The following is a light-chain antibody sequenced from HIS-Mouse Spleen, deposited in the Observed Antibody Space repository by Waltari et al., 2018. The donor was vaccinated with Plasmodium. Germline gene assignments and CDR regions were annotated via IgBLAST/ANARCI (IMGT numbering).Light chain of an antibody. Sequence: QSALTQPASVSGSPGQSITISCTGTSSDVGSYNLVSWYQQHPGKAPKLMIYEGSKRPPGVSNRSSGYKSGNTASLTIAGLQAEDEADYYCCSYAGSSTFVVFGGGTKLTVL. CDR3: CSYAGSSTFVV. CDR1: SSDVGSYNL. CDR2: EGS. J-gene: IGLJ2*01. V-gene: IGLV2-23*03.